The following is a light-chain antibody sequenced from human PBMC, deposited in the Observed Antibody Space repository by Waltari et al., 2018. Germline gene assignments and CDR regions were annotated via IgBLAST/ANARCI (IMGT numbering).Light chain of an antibody. CDR2: GAS. CDR1: QSVSRA. CDR3: QHYLRLPVT. J-gene: IGKJ1*01. Sequence: SCRASQSVSRALTWYQQKPGQAPRLLIYGASTRAPGIPDRFSGSGSGTDFSLTISRLEPDDFAVYYCQHYLRLPVTFGQGTTVE. V-gene: IGKV3-20*01.